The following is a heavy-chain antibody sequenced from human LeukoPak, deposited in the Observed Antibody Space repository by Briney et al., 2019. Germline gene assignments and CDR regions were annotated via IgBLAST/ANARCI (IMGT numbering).Heavy chain of an antibody. J-gene: IGHJ1*01. CDR3: ARDARDPARAVTDWLSVFGYFHN. CDR2: ISGSDTNR. D-gene: IGHD2-21*02. Sequence: PGGSLRLSCAASGFTFSSYAMSWLRQAPGKGLEWVSVISGSDTNRYYADSVRGRFTISRDNSKNTLYLQMNSLRAEDTAVYYCARDARDPARAVTDWLSVFGYFHNWGQGTLVTVSS. CDR1: GFTFSSYA. V-gene: IGHV3-23*01.